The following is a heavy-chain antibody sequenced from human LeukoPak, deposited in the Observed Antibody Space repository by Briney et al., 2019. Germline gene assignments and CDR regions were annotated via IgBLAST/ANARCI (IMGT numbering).Heavy chain of an antibody. J-gene: IGHJ6*02. D-gene: IGHD2-2*01. V-gene: IGHV3-7*01. CDR3: ARDGDIVVVPAAIGYYGMDV. CDR1: GFTVGNNY. CDR2: IKQDGSEK. Sequence: GGSLRLSCAASGFTVGNNYMNWVRQAPGKGLEWVANIKQDGSEKYYVDSVKGRFTISRDNAKNSLYLQMNSLRAEDTAVYYCARDGDIVVVPAAIGYYGMDVWGQGTTVTVSS.